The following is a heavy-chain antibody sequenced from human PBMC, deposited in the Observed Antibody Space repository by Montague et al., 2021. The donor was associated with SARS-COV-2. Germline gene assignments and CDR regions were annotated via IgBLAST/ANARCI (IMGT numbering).Heavy chain of an antibody. V-gene: IGHV4-59*12. CDR2: IYYSGST. J-gene: IGHJ4*02. D-gene: IGHD6-19*01. CDR1: GGSISSYN. Sequence: SETLSLTCTVSGGSISSYNWSCIRQPQGKGLEWIGYIYYSGSTNYNPSLKSRVTISVDTSKNQFSLKLSSVTAADTAVYYCARDIAVAGLFDYWGQGTLVTVSS. CDR3: ARDIAVAGLFDY.